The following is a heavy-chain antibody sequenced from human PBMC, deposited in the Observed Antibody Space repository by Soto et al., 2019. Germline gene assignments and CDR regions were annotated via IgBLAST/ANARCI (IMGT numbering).Heavy chain of an antibody. J-gene: IGHJ4*02. CDR3: AGDSTVAGTGMLFDY. CDR2: VRFRGST. CDR1: GGSITTYY. V-gene: IGHV4-59*01. Sequence: SETLSLTCTVSGGSITTYYWSWIRQPPGKGLEWIGYVRFRGSTVYNPSLRSRVTISVDTSKNQFSLKLTSVTAADTAVYYCAGDSTVAGTGMLFDYWGQGALVTVSS. D-gene: IGHD6-19*01.